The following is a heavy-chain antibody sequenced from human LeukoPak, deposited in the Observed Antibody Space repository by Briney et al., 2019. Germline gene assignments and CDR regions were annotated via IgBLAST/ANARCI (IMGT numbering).Heavy chain of an antibody. J-gene: IGHJ3*02. D-gene: IGHD1/OR15-1a*01. CDR2: IYTSGST. CDR3: ARDPVVFGNNDAFDI. V-gene: IGHV4-4*07. CDR1: GGSISSYY. Sequence: PSETLSLTCTVSGGSISSYYWSWIRQPAGKGLEWIGRIYTSGSTNYNPSLKSRVTMSVDTSKNQFSLKLSSVTAADTAVYYCARDPVVFGNNDAFDIWGRGKMVTVSS.